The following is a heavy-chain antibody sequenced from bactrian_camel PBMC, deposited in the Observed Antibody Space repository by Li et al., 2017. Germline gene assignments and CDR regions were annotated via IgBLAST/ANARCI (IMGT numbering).Heavy chain of an antibody. CDR1: GPTYSSCT. CDR2: IYNGGATT. CDR3: TTTFRGSGG. J-gene: IGHJ4*01. Sequence: VQLVESGGGSVQAGGSLRLSCAASGPTYSSCTMGWFRQAPGKEREGIAAIYNGGATTYYTDSVKGRFTISQDNAKNMVYLQMNSLKTEDTALYYCTTTFRGSGGRGQGTQVTVS. V-gene: IGHV3S40*01. D-gene: IGHD2*01.